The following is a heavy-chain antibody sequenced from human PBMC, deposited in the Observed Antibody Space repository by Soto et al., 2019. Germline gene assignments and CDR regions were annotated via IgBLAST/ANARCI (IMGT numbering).Heavy chain of an antibody. CDR3: AREPPETPPDY. V-gene: IGHV1-18*01. CDR1: GYTFSDYG. J-gene: IGHJ4*02. D-gene: IGHD2-15*01. CDR2: ISSKNGST. Sequence: QVQLVQSGADVKKPGASVKVSCKASGYTFSDYGISWVRQAPGQGLEWMGWISSKNGSTNFAQKFRGRVTMTTDPSTSTVYMELWRLRPDDTAVYYCAREPPETPPDYWGQGTLVTVSS.